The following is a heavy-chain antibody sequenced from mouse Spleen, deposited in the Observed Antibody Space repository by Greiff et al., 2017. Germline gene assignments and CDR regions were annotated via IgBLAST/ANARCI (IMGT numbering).Heavy chain of an antibody. CDR2: IDPENGNT. CDR1: GFNIKDYY. J-gene: IGHJ3*01. CDR3: ARRGAWFAY. V-gene: IGHV14-1*02. Sequence: VQLQQSGAELVRPGALVKLSCKASGFNIKDYYMHWVKQRPEQGLEWIGWIDPENGNTIYDPKFQGKASITADTSSNTAYLQLSSLTSEDTAVYYCARRGAWFAYWGQGTLVTVSA.